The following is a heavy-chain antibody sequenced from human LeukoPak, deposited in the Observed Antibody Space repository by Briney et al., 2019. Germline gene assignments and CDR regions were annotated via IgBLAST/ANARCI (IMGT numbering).Heavy chain of an antibody. Sequence: GGSLRLSCAASGFTLSEYWMSWVRQAPGKGLEWVANIKEDGSEKHYVGSVKGRFTISRDDAQSSVHLEMNSLRDEDTAVYYCARGGREGTGDYWGQGTLVTVSS. CDR1: GFTLSEYW. D-gene: IGHD1-14*01. CDR2: IKEDGSEK. V-gene: IGHV3-7*02. CDR3: ARGGREGTGDY. J-gene: IGHJ4*02.